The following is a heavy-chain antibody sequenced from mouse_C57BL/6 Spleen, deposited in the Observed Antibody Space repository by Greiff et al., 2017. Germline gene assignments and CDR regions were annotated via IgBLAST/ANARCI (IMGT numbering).Heavy chain of an antibody. Sequence: VQLQQSGAELVRPGTSVKLSCKASGYTFTSYWMHWVKQRPGQGLEWIGVIDPSDSYTNYNQKFRGKAILTVDTASSTAYMQLSSLTSEDSAAYYCARRGATYFDYWGQGTTLTVSS. V-gene: IGHV1-59*01. J-gene: IGHJ2*01. CDR2: IDPSDSYT. CDR3: ARRGATYFDY. D-gene: IGHD3-1*01. CDR1: GYTFTSYW.